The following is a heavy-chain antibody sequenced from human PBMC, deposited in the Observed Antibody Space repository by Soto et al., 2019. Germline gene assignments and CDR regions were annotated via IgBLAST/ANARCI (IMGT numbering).Heavy chain of an antibody. CDR1: GFTFSSYG. J-gene: IGHJ4*02. V-gene: IGHV3-33*01. D-gene: IGHD3-9*01. CDR3: ARGSPEDLRYFDWLLSFRLDY. CDR2: ILYDGSNK. Sequence: PGGSLRLSCAASGFTFSSYGMHWVRQAPGKGLEWVAVILYDGSNKYYADSVKGRFTISRDNSKNTLFLQMNSLRAEDTAVYYCARGSPEDLRYFDWLLSFRLDYWGQGTLVTVSS.